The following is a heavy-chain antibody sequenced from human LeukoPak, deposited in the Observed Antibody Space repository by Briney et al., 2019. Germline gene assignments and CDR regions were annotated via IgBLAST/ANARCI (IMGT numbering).Heavy chain of an antibody. CDR3: ARDKGTRSMDN. J-gene: IGHJ4*02. CDR2: IWSDGSDK. CDR1: YG. Sequence: YGXXWVRQAPGKGLEWVAMIWSDGSDKYFADSVEGRFTISRDNSKNTLYLQMDSLRVEDTAVYYCARDKGTRSMDNWGQGTLVTVSS. D-gene: IGHD1-14*01. V-gene: IGHV3-33*01.